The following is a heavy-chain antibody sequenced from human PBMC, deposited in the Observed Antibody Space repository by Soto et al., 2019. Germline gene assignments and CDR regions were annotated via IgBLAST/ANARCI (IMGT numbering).Heavy chain of an antibody. CDR3: PRYRRAAAGTHLHQYNSFDP. CDR2: ISYDGSNK. Sequence: QVQLVESGGGVVQPGRSLRLSCAASGFTFSSYAMHWVRQAPGKGLEWVAVISYDGSNKYYADSVKGRFTISRDNSQNTMHLQMNRLKAEDTAVYYGPRYRRAAAGTHLHQYNSFDPWGQGTLVTVSS. D-gene: IGHD6-13*01. CDR1: GFTFSSYA. J-gene: IGHJ5*02. V-gene: IGHV3-30-3*01.